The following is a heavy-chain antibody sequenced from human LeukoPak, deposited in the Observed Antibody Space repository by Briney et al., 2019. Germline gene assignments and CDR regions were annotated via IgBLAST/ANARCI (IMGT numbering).Heavy chain of an antibody. CDR3: ARVFNDSSGYYSYYYYYYMDV. CDR1: GGSISSHY. D-gene: IGHD3-22*01. J-gene: IGHJ6*03. Sequence: SETLSLTCTVSGGSISSHYWSWIRQPPGKGLEWIGYIYYSESTNYNPSLKSRVTISVDTSKNQFSLKLSSVTAADTAVYYCARVFNDSSGYYSYYYYYYMDVWGKGTTVTVSS. V-gene: IGHV4-59*11. CDR2: IYYSEST.